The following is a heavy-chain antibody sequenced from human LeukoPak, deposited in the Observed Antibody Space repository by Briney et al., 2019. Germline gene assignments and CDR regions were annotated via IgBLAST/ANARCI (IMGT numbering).Heavy chain of an antibody. CDR3: ARLVGSGSYLVPTYFDY. CDR2: IYYSGST. J-gene: IGHJ4*02. V-gene: IGHV4-59*08. CDR1: GGSISSHY. D-gene: IGHD3-10*01. Sequence: SETLSLTCTVSGGSISSHYWSWIRQPPGQGLDWSGYIYYSGSTNYNPSLKSRVTISVDTSKNQFSLKLSSVTAADTAVYYCARLVGSGSYLVPTYFDYWGQGTLVTVSS.